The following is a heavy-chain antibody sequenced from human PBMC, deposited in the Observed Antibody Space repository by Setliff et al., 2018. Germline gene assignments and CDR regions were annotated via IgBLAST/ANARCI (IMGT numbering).Heavy chain of an antibody. CDR2: IYTTGNT. CDR3: ARYIPSAGCFDP. J-gene: IGHJ5*02. Sequence: PSETLSLTCTVSGGSISSYYWSWIRQPPGKGLEWIGRIYTTGNTNYNPSLKSRVTISVDTSKKQFSLMLTSVTAADTAVYYCARYIPSAGCFDPWGQGALVTVSS. CDR1: GGSISSYY. D-gene: IGHD2-21*01. V-gene: IGHV4-4*09.